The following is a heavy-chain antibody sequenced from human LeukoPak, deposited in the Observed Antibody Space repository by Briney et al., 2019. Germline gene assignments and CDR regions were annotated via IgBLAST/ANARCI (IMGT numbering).Heavy chain of an antibody. Sequence: GGSLRLSCAASGFTFSNYWMIWVRQAPGKGLEWVANIKEDGGEKRYVDSVKGRFTISRDNAQNTLYLQMNSLRAEETAVYYCVRALSGIDDYWGQGTLVTVSS. CDR2: IKEDGGEK. J-gene: IGHJ4*02. D-gene: IGHD1-1*01. CDR3: VRALSGIDDY. CDR1: GFTFSNYW. V-gene: IGHV3-7*02.